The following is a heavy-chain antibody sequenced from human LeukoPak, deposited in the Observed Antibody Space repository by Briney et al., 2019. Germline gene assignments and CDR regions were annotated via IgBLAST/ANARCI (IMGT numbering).Heavy chain of an antibody. CDR3: ASYPRYSSSPPFDY. J-gene: IGHJ4*02. D-gene: IGHD6-6*01. Sequence: GASVTVSFKASGYTFTGYYVHWVRQAPGQGLEWMGWINPNTGDTNYAQKLQGRVTMTRDTTISTAYMELSRLKSDDTAVYYCASYPRYSSSPPFDYWGQGTLVSVSS. CDR1: GYTFTGYY. CDR2: INPNTGDT. V-gene: IGHV1-2*02.